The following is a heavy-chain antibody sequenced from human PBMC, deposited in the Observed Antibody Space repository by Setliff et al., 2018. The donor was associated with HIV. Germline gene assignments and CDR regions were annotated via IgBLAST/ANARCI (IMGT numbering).Heavy chain of an antibody. J-gene: IGHJ5*02. D-gene: IGHD2-2*01. CDR2: VHKSGNT. CDR1: GGSIRNYY. CDR3: ARDMEDFGVLPSAPFDP. V-gene: IGHV4-4*07. Sequence: PSETLSLTCTVSGGSIRNYYWSWIRQSAGKGLEWTGRVHKSGNTDYNPSLKGRVTMSVDTSKNQFFLKLTSMTAADTAIYYCARDMEDFGVLPSAPFDPWGRGTLVTV.